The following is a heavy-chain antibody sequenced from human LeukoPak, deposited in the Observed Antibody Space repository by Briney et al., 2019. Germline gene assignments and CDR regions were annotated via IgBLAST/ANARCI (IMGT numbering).Heavy chain of an antibody. Sequence: SETLSLTCTVPGGSISSGDYYWSWIRQPPGKGLEWIGYIYYSGSTYYNPSLKSRVTISVDTSKNQFSLKLSSVTAADTAVYYCATSSGWDWGAYWGQGTLVTVSS. CDR1: GGSISSGDYY. J-gene: IGHJ4*02. CDR3: ATSSGWDWGAY. D-gene: IGHD6-19*01. CDR2: IYYSGST. V-gene: IGHV4-30-4*01.